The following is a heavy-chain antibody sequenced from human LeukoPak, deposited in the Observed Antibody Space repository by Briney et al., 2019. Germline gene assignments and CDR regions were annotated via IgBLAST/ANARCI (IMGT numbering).Heavy chain of an antibody. CDR3: ARVGTVDIVAVPHDY. V-gene: IGHV1-18*01. J-gene: IGHJ4*02. CDR2: ISAYNGNT. D-gene: IGHD5-12*01. Sequence: ASVEVSCKASGYTFTSYGISWVRQAPGQGLEWMGWISAYNGNTNYAQKLQGRVTMTTDTSTSTAYMELRSLRSDDTAVYYCARVGTVDIVAVPHDYWGQGTLVTVSS. CDR1: GYTFTSYG.